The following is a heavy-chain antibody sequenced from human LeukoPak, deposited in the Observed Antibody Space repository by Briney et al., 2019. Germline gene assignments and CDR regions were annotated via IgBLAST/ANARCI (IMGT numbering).Heavy chain of an antibody. V-gene: IGHV1-2*02. CDR2: IDPNSGGT. J-gene: IGHJ5*02. D-gene: IGHD6-13*01. CDR3: ARDLDSSSVNWFDP. Sequence: ASVKVPSMASGYTFTGYYMHWVRQAPGQGLEWMGWIDPNSGGTNYAQKFQGRVTMTKDTSISTAYMELSRLRSDDTAVYYCARDLDSSSVNWFDPWGEGTLVTVSS. CDR1: GYTFTGYY.